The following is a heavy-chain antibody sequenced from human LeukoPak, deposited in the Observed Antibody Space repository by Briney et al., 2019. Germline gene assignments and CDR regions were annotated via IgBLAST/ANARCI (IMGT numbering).Heavy chain of an antibody. CDR1: GVSISSYY. V-gene: IGHV4-59*08. CDR3: ARQGGGFWYFDL. D-gene: IGHD6-25*01. Sequence: SETLSLTCTVSGVSISSYYWSWIRQPPGKGLEWIGYIYYSGSTNYNPSPKSRVTTSVDTSKNHFSLKLSSVTAADTAVYYCARQGGGFWYFDLWGRGTLVTVSS. J-gene: IGHJ2*01. CDR2: IYYSGST.